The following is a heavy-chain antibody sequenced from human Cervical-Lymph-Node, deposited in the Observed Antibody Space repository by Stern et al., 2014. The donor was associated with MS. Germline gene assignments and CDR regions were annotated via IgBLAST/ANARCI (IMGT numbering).Heavy chain of an antibody. V-gene: IGHV4-39*01. J-gene: IGHJ4*02. CDR2: IYYSGNT. D-gene: IGHD6-19*01. Sequence: QLQLQESGPGLVKPSETLSLICSVSGDSIIGGSFYWGWIRQPPGKGLEWIGSIYYSGNTYYKTSITTRVTISVETSKKQFSLKVDSVTATDMGIYYCARQGGQWSPQLDYWGQGTLVTVSS. CDR1: GDSIIGGSFY. CDR3: ARQGGQWSPQLDY.